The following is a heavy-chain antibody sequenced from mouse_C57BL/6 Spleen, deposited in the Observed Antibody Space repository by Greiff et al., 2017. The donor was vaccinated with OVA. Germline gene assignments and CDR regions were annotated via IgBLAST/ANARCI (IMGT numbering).Heavy chain of an antibody. J-gene: IGHJ3*01. V-gene: IGHV1-52*01. CDR1: GYTFTSYW. D-gene: IGHD1-1*01. CDR3: ARGTSYGTPFAY. Sequence: QVQLQQPGAELVRPGSPVKLSCKASGYTFTSYWMHWVKQRPIQGLEWIGNIDPSDSETHYNQKFKDKATLTVDKSSSTAYMQLSSLTSEDSAVYYCARGTSYGTPFAYWGQGTLVTVSA. CDR2: IDPSDSET.